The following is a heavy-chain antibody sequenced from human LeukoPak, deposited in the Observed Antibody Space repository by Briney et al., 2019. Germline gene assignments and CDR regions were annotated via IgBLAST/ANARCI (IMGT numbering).Heavy chain of an antibody. D-gene: IGHD5-18*01. Sequence: PGGSLRLSCAASGFTFSSYGMHWVRQAPGKGLEWVAFIRYDGSNKDYADSVKGRFTISRDNSKNTLYLQMNSLRAEDTAVYYCARSPLDTAPIDYWGQGTLVTVSS. CDR2: IRYDGSNK. CDR3: ARSPLDTAPIDY. J-gene: IGHJ4*02. V-gene: IGHV3-30*02. CDR1: GFTFSSYG.